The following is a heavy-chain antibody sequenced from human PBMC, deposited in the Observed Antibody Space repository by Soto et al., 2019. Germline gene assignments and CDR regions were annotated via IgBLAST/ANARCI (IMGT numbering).Heavy chain of an antibody. CDR3: ATREERGRRELPYYYYGMDV. CDR1: GGTFSSYA. CDR2: IIPIFGTA. J-gene: IGHJ6*02. Sequence: QVQLVQSGAEVKKPGSSVKVSCKASGGTFSSYAISWVRQAPGQGLEWMGGIIPIFGTANYARKFQGRVTITADESTSTAYMELSSLRSEETAVYYCATREERGRRELPYYYYGMDVWGQGTTVTVSS. D-gene: IGHD1-26*01. V-gene: IGHV1-69*01.